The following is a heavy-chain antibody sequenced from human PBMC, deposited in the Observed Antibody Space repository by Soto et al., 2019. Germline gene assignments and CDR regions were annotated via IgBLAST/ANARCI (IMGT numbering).Heavy chain of an antibody. CDR1: GFTFSYYP. Sequence: QMQLVESGGGAVQPGRSLRLSRAASGFTFSYYPMHWVRQAPGKGLEWVAVISFDGSNKYYADSVKCRFTIARDNSKKTLYLQRNSLRGEATAVYACARVPGDMVAILYICPLDGREPLPDVDVWGQGTTVTVSS. V-gene: IGHV3-30*04. D-gene: IGHD5-12*01. J-gene: IGHJ6*02. CDR2: ISFDGSNK. CDR3: ARVPGDMVAILYICPLDGREPLPDVDV.